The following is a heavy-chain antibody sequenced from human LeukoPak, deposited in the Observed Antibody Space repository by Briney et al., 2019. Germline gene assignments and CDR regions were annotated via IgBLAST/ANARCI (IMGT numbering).Heavy chain of an antibody. D-gene: IGHD3-22*01. CDR1: GGSISSSYY. Sequence: PSETLSLTCTVSGGSISSSYYWGWIRQPPGKGLEWIGSIYYTGSTYYSPSLKSRVTISVDTSKNQFSLKLSSVTAADTAVYYCATGVWGYYDSSGYYYYFDYWGQGTLVPVSS. J-gene: IGHJ4*02. CDR3: ATGVWGYYDSSGYYYYFDY. V-gene: IGHV4-39*07. CDR2: IYYTGST.